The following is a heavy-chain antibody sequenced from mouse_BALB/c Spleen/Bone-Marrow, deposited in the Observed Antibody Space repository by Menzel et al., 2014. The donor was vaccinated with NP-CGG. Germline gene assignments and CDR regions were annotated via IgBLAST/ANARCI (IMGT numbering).Heavy chain of an antibody. CDR1: GYTFSTYW. D-gene: IGHD2-4*01. V-gene: IGHV1-9*01. CDR3: ARLITTGGFAY. J-gene: IGHJ3*01. CDR2: ILPGSGTT. Sequence: VESGASEKISCKTTGYTFSTYWIEWVKQRPGHGLEWIGEILPGSGTTNYNEKFKGKATFTADTSSNTAYMQLSSLTSEDSAVYYCARLITTGGFAYWGQGTLVTVSA.